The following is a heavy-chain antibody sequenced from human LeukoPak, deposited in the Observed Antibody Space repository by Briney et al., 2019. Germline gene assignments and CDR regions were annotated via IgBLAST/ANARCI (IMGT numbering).Heavy chain of an antibody. CDR2: IWYDGSNK. D-gene: IGHD5-24*01. Sequence: GGSLRLSCAASGFTFSNYGMHWVRQAPGKGLEWVAVIWYDGSNKYYADSVKGRFTISRDNSKNTLSLQMNSLRAEDTAVYYCANGPPNQRLVYWGQGTLVTVSS. J-gene: IGHJ4*02. CDR3: ANGPPNQRLVY. V-gene: IGHV3-33*06. CDR1: GFTFSNYG.